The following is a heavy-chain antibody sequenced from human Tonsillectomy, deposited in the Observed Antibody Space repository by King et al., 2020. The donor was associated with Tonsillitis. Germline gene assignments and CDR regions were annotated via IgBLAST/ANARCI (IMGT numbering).Heavy chain of an antibody. CDR1: GGSISSYY. Sequence: VQLQESGPGLVKHSETLSLTCTVSGGSISSYYWSWIRQPPGKGLEWIGYVYYSGSTNYNPSLKSRVTISVDTSKNQFSLKLSSVTAADTAVYYCASTRYSGYDFDYWGQGTLVTVSS. J-gene: IGHJ4*02. V-gene: IGHV4-59*01. CDR3: ASTRYSGYDFDY. CDR2: VYYSGST. D-gene: IGHD5-12*01.